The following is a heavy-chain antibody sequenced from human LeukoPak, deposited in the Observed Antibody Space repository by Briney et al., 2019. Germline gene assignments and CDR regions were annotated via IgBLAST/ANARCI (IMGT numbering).Heavy chain of an antibody. J-gene: IGHJ3*02. Sequence: NASETLSLTCTVSGGSISSYYWSWIRQPSGKGLEWIGHIYYSGSTNYNPSLKSRVTISVDTSKNQFSLKLSSVTAADTAVYYCARVSYSSGWYSGFAFDIWGQGTMVTVSS. CDR3: ARVSYSSGWYSGFAFDI. CDR2: IYYSGST. V-gene: IGHV4-59*01. CDR1: GGSISSYY. D-gene: IGHD6-19*01.